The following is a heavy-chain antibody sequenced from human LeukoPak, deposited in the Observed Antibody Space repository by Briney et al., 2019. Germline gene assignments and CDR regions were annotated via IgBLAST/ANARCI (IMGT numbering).Heavy chain of an antibody. CDR3: ARGRDSSSWYLSEYFQH. CDR2: ISSSGSTI. Sequence: GGSLRLSCAASGFTFSDYYMSWIRLAPGKGLEWVSYISSSGSTIYYADSVKGRFTISRDNAKNSLYLQMNSLRAEDTAVYYCARGRDSSSWYLSEYFQHWGQGTLVTVSS. J-gene: IGHJ1*01. D-gene: IGHD6-13*01. V-gene: IGHV3-11*01. CDR1: GFTFSDYY.